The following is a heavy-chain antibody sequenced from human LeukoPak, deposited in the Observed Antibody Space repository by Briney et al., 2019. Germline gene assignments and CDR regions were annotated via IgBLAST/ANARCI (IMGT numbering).Heavy chain of an antibody. CDR3: ARDYYGSGYYYYMDV. D-gene: IGHD3-10*01. V-gene: IGHV4-61*02. Sequence: PSQTLSLTCTVSGGSISSGSYYWSWIRQPAGKGLEWIGRIYTSGSTNYNPSLKSRVTISVDTSKNQFSLKLSSVTAADTAVYYCARDYYGSGYYYYMDVWGKGTTVTISS. CDR2: IYTSGST. CDR1: GGSISSGSYY. J-gene: IGHJ6*03.